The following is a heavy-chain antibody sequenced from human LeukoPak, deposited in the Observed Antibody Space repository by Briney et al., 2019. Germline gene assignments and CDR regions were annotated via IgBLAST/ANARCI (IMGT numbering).Heavy chain of an antibody. CDR3: AASESQRYGMDV. CDR2: ISAYNGNT. V-gene: IGHV1-18*01. Sequence: ASVKVSCKASGYTLTRYGISWVRQAPGQGLEWMGWISAYNGNTNYAQKLQGRVTMTTDTSTSTAYMELRSLRSDDTAVYYCAASESQRYGMDVWGQATTVTVSS. CDR1: GYTLTRYG. D-gene: IGHD5-24*01. J-gene: IGHJ6*02.